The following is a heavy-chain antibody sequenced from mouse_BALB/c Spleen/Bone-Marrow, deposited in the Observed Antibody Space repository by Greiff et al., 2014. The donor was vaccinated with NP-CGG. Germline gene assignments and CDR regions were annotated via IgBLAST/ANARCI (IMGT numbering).Heavy chain of an antibody. V-gene: IGHV1-14*01. J-gene: IGHJ2*01. CDR2: INPYNDDT. CDR3: ARSYGSPFDY. D-gene: IGHD1-1*01. Sequence: VQLKQSGPELVKPGASVKMSCKASGYTFTSYIMHWVKQKPGQGLEWIGYINPYNDDTKYNEKFKGKATLTSDKSSSTAYMELSSLTSKDSAVYYCARSYGSPFDYWGQGTTLTVSS. CDR1: GYTFTSYI.